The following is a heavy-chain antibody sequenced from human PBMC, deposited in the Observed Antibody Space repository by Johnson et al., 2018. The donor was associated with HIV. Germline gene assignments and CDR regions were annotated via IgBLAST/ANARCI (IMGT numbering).Heavy chain of an antibody. CDR2: IYSGGST. J-gene: IGHJ3*02. Sequence: EVQLVESGGGLIQPGGSLRLSCAASGFTVSSNYMSWVRQAPGKGLEWVSVIYSGGSTYYADSVKGRFTISRDNSKNTLYLQMNSLRSEDTAVYYCAKPVMTAIAPLDVFDIWGHGTMVTVSS. V-gene: IGHV3-66*03. CDR1: GFTVSSNY. D-gene: IGHD2-21*02. CDR3: AKPVMTAIAPLDVFDI.